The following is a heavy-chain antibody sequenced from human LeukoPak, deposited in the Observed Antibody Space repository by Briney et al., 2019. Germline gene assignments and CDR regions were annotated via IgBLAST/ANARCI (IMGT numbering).Heavy chain of an antibody. CDR2: INPNSGGT. Sequence: ASVKVSCKASGYTLTDYYMHWVRQAPGQGLEWMGWINPNSGGTNYAQKFQGRVTMTRDTSISTAYMELSRLRSDDTAVYYCARGDYDILTGRPYYSYYYMEVWGKGTTVTISS. V-gene: IGHV1-2*02. CDR3: ARGDYDILTGRPYYSYYYMEV. J-gene: IGHJ6*03. CDR1: GYTLTDYY. D-gene: IGHD3-9*01.